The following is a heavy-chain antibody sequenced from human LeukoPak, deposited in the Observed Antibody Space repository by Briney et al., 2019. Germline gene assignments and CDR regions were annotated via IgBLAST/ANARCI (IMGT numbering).Heavy chain of an antibody. CDR2: LYASGIT. V-gene: IGHV3-66*01. D-gene: IGHD1-26*01. CDR1: GFTFSNAW. Sequence: GGSLRLSCAASGFTFSNAWMSWVRQAPGKGLEWVSVLYASGITKYADSVKGRFTISRDTSDNTLNLQMNGLGAEDSAVYYCAAKGNGYTGIYVFAHWGQGTLVTVSA. J-gene: IGHJ4*02. CDR3: AAKGNGYTGIYVFAH.